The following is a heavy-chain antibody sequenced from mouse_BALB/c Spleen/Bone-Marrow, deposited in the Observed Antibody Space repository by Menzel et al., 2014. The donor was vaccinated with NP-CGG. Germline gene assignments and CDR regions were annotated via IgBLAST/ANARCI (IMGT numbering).Heavy chain of an antibody. CDR2: ISYSGST. V-gene: IGHV3-2*02. D-gene: IGHD2-14*01. J-gene: IGHJ4*01. Sequence: EVQRVESGPGLVKPSQSLSLTCTVTGYSITSDYAWNWIRQFPGNKLEWMGYISYSGSTSYNPSLKSRISITRDTPKNQFFLQLNSVTTEDTATYYCARWRYAMDYWGQGTSVTVSS. CDR3: ARWRYAMDY. CDR1: GYSITSDYA.